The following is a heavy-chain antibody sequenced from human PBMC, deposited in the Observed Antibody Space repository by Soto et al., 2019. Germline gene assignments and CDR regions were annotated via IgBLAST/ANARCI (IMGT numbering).Heavy chain of an antibody. V-gene: IGHV5-51*01. CDR1: AYDFTRHW. CDR3: ARQGMPVAGTWWSDP. CDR2: IYPADSET. J-gene: IGHJ5*02. D-gene: IGHD6-19*01. Sequence: PGESLKISCQGSAYDFTRHWIGWVRQMPGKGLEWMGIIYPADSETKYSPSFQDQVTISADKSISTTYLQWSSLRASDTAMYYCARQGMPVAGTWWSDPWGQGTLVTVSS.